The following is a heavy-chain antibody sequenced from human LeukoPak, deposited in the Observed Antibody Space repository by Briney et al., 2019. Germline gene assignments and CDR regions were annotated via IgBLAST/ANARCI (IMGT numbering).Heavy chain of an antibody. CDR1: EFTVSSNY. J-gene: IGHJ4*02. V-gene: IGHV3-53*01. Sequence: GGSLRLSCAASEFTVSSNYMSWVRQAPGKGLEWVSFIYSGGYTYYADSVKGRFTISRDNSKKTLYLQMNSLRAEDTAVYYCAKTGNPATGDHWGQGTLVTVSS. CDR2: IYSGGYT. CDR3: AKTGNPATGDH. D-gene: IGHD1-1*01.